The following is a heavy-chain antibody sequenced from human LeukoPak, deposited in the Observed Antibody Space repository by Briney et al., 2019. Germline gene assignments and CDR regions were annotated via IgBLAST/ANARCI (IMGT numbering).Heavy chain of an antibody. V-gene: IGHV3-11*01. CDR1: GFTFSDYY. CDR3: ARDRNPYYYGAGPIDY. CDR2: ISNSDGTI. D-gene: IGHD3-10*01. Sequence: PGGSLRLSCAASGFTFSDYYMSWIRQAPGKGLEWVSYISNSDGTIYYADSVKGRFTISRDNAKKSLYLQMNNLRAEDTAVYYCARDRNPYYYGAGPIDYWGQGTLVTVSS. J-gene: IGHJ4*02.